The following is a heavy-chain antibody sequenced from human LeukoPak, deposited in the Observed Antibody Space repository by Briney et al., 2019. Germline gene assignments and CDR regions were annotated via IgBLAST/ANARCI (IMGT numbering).Heavy chain of an antibody. CDR2: IYYSGST. V-gene: IGHV4-59*01. CDR3: ARGVYSYGYGWSDP. J-gene: IGHJ5*02. D-gene: IGHD5-18*01. Sequence: SETLSLTCTVSGGSISSYYWSWIRQPPGKGLEWIGYIYYSGSTNYNPSLKSRVTISVDTSKNQFSLKLSSVTAADTAVYYCARGVYSYGYGWSDPWGQGTLVTVSS. CDR1: GGSISSYY.